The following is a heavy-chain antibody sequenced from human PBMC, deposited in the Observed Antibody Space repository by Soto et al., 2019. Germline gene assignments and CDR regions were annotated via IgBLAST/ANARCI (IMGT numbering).Heavy chain of an antibody. J-gene: IGHJ4*02. V-gene: IGHV4-59*08. Sequence: SETLSLTCTASGGSISSYYWSWIRQPPGKGLEWIGYIYYSGSTNYNPSLKSQVTISVDTSKNQFSLKLSSVTAADTAVYYCARHLNTTPFDYWGQGTLVTVSS. CDR1: GGSISSYY. CDR2: IYYSGST. D-gene: IGHD1-26*01. CDR3: ARHLNTTPFDY.